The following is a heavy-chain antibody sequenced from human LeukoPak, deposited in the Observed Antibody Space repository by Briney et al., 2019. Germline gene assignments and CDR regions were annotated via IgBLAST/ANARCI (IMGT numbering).Heavy chain of an antibody. J-gene: IGHJ4*02. CDR1: GYTFSSYG. V-gene: IGHV1-18*01. CDR3: ARGDLRIVATICFDY. CDR2: ISAYNGNT. D-gene: IGHD5-12*01. Sequence: GASVKVSCKASGYTFSSYGISWVRQVPGQGLEWMGWISAYNGNTNYAQKLQGRVTMTTDTSTSTAYMELRSLRSDDTAVYYCARGDLRIVATICFDYWGQGTLVTVSS.